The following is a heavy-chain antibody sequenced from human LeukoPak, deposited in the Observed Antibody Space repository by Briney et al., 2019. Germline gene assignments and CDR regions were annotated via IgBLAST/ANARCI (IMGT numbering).Heavy chain of an antibody. CDR3: ARVHSSGWFQDDY. D-gene: IGHD6-19*01. CDR1: GGSISSYY. CDR2: IYYSGST. Sequence: SETLSLTXTVSGGSISSYYWSWIRQPPGKGLEWIGYIYYSGSTNYNPSLKSRVTISVDTSKNQFSLKLSSVTAADTAVYYCARVHSSGWFQDDYWGQGTLVTVSS. V-gene: IGHV4-59*01. J-gene: IGHJ4*02.